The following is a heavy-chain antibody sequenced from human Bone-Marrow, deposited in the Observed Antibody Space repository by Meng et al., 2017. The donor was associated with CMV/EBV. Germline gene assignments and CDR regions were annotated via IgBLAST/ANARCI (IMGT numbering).Heavy chain of an antibody. V-gene: IGHV1-2*02. CDR2: VNSKNEAT. D-gene: IGHD6-19*01. CDR1: GFTLSDYY. Sequence: QVQLVQAGAEMKKPGASVKGSCTTAGFTLSDYYIHWVRPAPGQGLEWMGWVNSKNEATNSARKFQGRVSMTRDTSISTAHMELSRLMSDDTAVYYCVRSSGWSLFDYWGQGTLVTVSS. J-gene: IGHJ4*02. CDR3: VRSSGWSLFDY.